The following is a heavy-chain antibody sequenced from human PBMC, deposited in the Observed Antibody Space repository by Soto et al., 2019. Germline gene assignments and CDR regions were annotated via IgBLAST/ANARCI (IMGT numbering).Heavy chain of an antibody. CDR3: ARDRSPYTYYYDSSGYRGYAFDI. J-gene: IGHJ3*02. CDR2: ISSSSSYI. Sequence: GGSLRLSCAASGLTFSSYSMNWVRQAPGKGLEWVSSISSSSSYIYYADSVKGRFTISRDNAKNSLYLQMNCLRAEDTAVYYCARDRSPYTYYYDSSGYRGYAFDIWGQGTMVTVSS. D-gene: IGHD3-22*01. CDR1: GLTFSSYS. V-gene: IGHV3-21*01.